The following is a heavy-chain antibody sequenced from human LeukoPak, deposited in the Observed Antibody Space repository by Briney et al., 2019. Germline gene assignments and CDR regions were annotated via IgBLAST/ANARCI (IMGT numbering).Heavy chain of an antibody. D-gene: IGHD6-6*01. CDR2: IYYSGST. CDR1: GGSISSSSYY. Sequence: SETLSLTCTVSGGSISSSSYYWGWIRQPPGKGLEWIGSIYYSGSTYYNPSLKSRVTISVDTSKNQFSLQLNSVTPEDTAVYYCARIEYSSSPQPDYWGQGTLVTVSS. CDR3: ARIEYSSSPQPDY. J-gene: IGHJ4*02. V-gene: IGHV4-39*01.